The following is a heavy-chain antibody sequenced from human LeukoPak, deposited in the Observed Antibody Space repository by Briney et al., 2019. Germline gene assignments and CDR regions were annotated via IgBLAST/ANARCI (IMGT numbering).Heavy chain of an antibody. D-gene: IGHD3-3*01. J-gene: IGHJ4*02. Sequence: GGSLRLSCTASGFTFSSYEMNWVRQAPGKGLEWISYISKSGGPIYYADSVQGRFTISRENAKNSLYLQMTSLRAEDTAIYYCARVARDYYLWSDPIETFYFDSWGQGTLVTVSS. V-gene: IGHV3-48*03. CDR1: GFTFSSYE. CDR3: ARVARDYYLWSDPIETFYFDS. CDR2: ISKSGGPI.